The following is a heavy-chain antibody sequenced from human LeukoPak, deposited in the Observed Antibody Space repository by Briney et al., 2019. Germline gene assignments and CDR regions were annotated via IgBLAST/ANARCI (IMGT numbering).Heavy chain of an antibody. CDR2: ISGSGGST. CDR3: AKRGDGSGSLYKSTRYYYMDV. V-gene: IGHV3-23*01. CDR1: GFTFSSYA. J-gene: IGHJ6*03. Sequence: GGSLRLSCAASGFTFSSYAMSWVRQAPGKGLEWVSAISGSGGSTYYADSVKGRFTISRDNSKNTLYLQMNSLRAEDTAVYYCAKRGDGSGSLYKSTRYYYMDVWGKGTTVTISS. D-gene: IGHD3-10*01.